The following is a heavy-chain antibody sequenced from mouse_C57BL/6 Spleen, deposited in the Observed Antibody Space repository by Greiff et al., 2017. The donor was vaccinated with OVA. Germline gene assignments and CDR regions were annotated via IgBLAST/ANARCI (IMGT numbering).Heavy chain of an antibody. Sequence: QVQLQQSGAELVRPGTSVKMSCKASGYTFTNYWIGWAKQRPGHGLEWIGDIYPGGGYTNYNEKFKGKATLTADKSSSTAYMQFSSLTSEDSAIYYCAREVYYYGSSPHFDYWGQGTTLTVSS. CDR2: IYPGGGYT. V-gene: IGHV1-63*01. J-gene: IGHJ2*01. CDR1: GYTFTNYW. D-gene: IGHD1-1*01. CDR3: AREVYYYGSSPHFDY.